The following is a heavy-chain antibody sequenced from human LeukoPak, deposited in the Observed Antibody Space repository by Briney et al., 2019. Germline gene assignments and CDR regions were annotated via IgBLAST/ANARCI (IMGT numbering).Heavy chain of an antibody. V-gene: IGHV3-23*01. CDR2: IGSGGVDT. J-gene: IGHJ4*02. CDR3: AKKAQYNGNYPLDY. CDR1: GFTFGKYA. D-gene: IGHD1-26*01. Sequence: PGGSLRLSCGASGFTFGKYAMSWVRQAPGKGLEWVSGIGSGGVDTIYADSVKGRFTISRDNSKNTLSLRMGSLRAEDTALYFCAKKAQYNGNYPLDYWGQGTLVTVSS.